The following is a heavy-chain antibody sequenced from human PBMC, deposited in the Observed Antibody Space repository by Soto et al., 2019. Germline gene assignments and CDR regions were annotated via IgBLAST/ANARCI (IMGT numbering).Heavy chain of an antibody. Sequence: PGGSLRLSCAASGFTFSSYWMSWVRQAPGKGLEWVANIKQDGSEKYYVDSVKGRFTISRDNAKNSLYLQMNSLRAEDTAVYYCARDVVGYCSSTSCLPYYYGMDVWGQRTTVTVSS. CDR1: GFTFSSYW. D-gene: IGHD2-2*01. CDR3: ARDVVGYCSSTSCLPYYYGMDV. J-gene: IGHJ6*02. V-gene: IGHV3-7*03. CDR2: IKQDGSEK.